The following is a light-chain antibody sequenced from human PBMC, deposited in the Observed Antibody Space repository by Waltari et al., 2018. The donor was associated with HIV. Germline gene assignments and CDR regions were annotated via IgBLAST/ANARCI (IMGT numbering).Light chain of an antibody. J-gene: IGKJ1*01. Sequence: DIQMTQSPSSPSACVGGRVTITCRARQTIGIYLNWYQQKPEKDPNLRINAASTLQGGAPSMFSRSGSETDFTLTITSPQPADFAAYYCEPSYNVPGTFGPATKVETK. CDR2: AAS. CDR3: EPSYNVPGT. V-gene: IGKV1-39*01. CDR1: QTIGIY.